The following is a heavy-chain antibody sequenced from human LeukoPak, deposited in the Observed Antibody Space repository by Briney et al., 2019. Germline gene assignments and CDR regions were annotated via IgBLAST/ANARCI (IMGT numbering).Heavy chain of an antibody. CDR2: INHSGST. CDR1: GGSFSGYY. J-gene: IGHJ6*04. V-gene: IGHV4-34*01. CDR3: ARTLTYYYGMDV. Sequence: PSETLSLTCAVYGGSFSGYYWSWIRQPPGKGLEWIGEINHSGSTNYNPSLKSRVTISVDTSKNQFSLKLSSVTAADTAVYYCARTLTYYYGMDVWGKGTTVTVSS.